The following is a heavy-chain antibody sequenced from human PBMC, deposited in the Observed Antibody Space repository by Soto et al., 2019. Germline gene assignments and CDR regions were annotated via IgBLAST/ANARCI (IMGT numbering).Heavy chain of an antibody. CDR3: AKNGQPPYYYYGLDV. D-gene: IGHD2-8*01. CDR2: ISGYNGDT. CDR1: GYPFTTYG. V-gene: IGHV1-18*01. Sequence: QGQLVQSEAEVKKPGASVKVSCKASGYPFTTYGISWVRQAPGQGLEWMGWISGYNGDTNYAQKFQGRVTMTIDTSTGTAYMEVRCLTADDTAVYYCAKNGQPPYYYYGLDVWGQGTKVTVSS. J-gene: IGHJ6*02.